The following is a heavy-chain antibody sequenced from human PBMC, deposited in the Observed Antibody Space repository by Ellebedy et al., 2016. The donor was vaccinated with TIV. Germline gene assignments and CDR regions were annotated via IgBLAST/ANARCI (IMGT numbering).Heavy chain of an antibody. V-gene: IGHV1-69*04. CDR2: IIPILGIP. Sequence: ASVKVSCKASGGTFSSYGISWVRQAPGQGLEWMGRIIPILGIPNYAQKFQGRVTITADKSTSTAYMELSSLRSEDTAVYYCASRGVPLGYCSGDSCLETYYYYGMDVWGQGTTVTVSS. D-gene: IGHD2-15*01. CDR3: ASRGVPLGYCSGDSCLETYYYYGMDV. J-gene: IGHJ6*02. CDR1: GGTFSSYG.